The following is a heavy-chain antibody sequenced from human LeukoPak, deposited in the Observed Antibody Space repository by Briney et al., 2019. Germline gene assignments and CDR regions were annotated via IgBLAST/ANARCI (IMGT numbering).Heavy chain of an antibody. CDR1: GFTFSSSW. D-gene: IGHD1-7*01. J-gene: IGHJ2*01. Sequence: GGSLRLSCAASGFTFSSSWMHWVRQGPGKGLVWVARMNADGRTINYADSVKGRFTISRDNAKNTLYLQMNSLRTEDAAVYYCARAGNYYFDLWGRGTQVTVSS. V-gene: IGHV3-74*01. CDR3: ARAGNYYFDL. CDR2: MNADGRTI.